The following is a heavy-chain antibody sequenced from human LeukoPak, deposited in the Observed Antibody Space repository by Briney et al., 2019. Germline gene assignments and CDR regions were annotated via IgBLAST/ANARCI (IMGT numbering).Heavy chain of an antibody. CDR3: AREGRSSTPGY. V-gene: IGHV4-4*07. CDR1: GASIRSYY. CDR2: ISSGGNT. J-gene: IGHJ4*01. D-gene: IGHD2-15*01. Sequence: NPSETLSLTCTVSGASIRSYYWSWIRQPAGKKLEWIGRISSGGNTDYNPSLRSRLTMSVDTSKNQFSLKRNSVTAADTAVYYCAREGRSSTPGYWGQGTLVTVSS.